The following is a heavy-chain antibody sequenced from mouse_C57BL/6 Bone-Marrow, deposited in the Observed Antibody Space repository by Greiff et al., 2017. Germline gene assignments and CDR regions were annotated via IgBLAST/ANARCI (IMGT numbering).Heavy chain of an antibody. CDR1: GYTFTSYW. V-gene: IGHV1-74*01. CDR2: IHPSDSDT. D-gene: IGHD1-1*01. Sequence: QVQLQQPGAELVKPGASVKVSCKASGYTFTSYWMNWVKQRPGQGLEWIGRIHPSDSDTNYNQKFQGKATLTVDKSSSTAYMKLSSLTSEDSAVYYCAQLITTVVADYWGQGTTLTVSS. CDR3: AQLITTVVADY. J-gene: IGHJ2*01.